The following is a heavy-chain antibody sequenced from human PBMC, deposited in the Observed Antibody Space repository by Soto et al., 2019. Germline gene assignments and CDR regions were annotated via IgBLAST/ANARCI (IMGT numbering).Heavy chain of an antibody. V-gene: IGHV4-59*01. Sequence: SETLSLTCTVSGGSISSYYWSWIRQPPGKGLEWIGYIYYSGSTNYNPSLKSRVTISVDTSKNQFSLKLSSVTAADTAVYYCARTYYDILTGYYFFDYWGQGTLVTVSS. D-gene: IGHD3-9*01. CDR2: IYYSGST. J-gene: IGHJ4*02. CDR3: ARTYYDILTGYYFFDY. CDR1: GGSISSYY.